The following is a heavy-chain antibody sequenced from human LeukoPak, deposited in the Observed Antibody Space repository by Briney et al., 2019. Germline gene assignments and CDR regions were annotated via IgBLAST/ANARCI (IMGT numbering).Heavy chain of an antibody. CDR1: GFTFDDYG. Sequence: RSGGSLRLSCAASGFTFDDYGMSWVRQAPGKGLEWVSGINWNGGSTGYADSVKGRFTISRDNSKNTLYLQMNSLRAEDTAVYYCAKSWFGELSSFDYWGQGTLVTVSS. D-gene: IGHD3-10*01. CDR2: INWNGGST. V-gene: IGHV3-20*04. CDR3: AKSWFGELSSFDY. J-gene: IGHJ4*02.